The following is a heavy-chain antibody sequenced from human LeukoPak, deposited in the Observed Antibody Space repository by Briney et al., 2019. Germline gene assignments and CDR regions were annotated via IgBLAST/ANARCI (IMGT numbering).Heavy chain of an antibody. CDR3: ARDSSGYLPEYFQH. Sequence: GGSLRLSCAASGFTFSSYWMSWVRQAPGKGLEWVANIKQDGSEKYYVDSVKGRFTISRDNAKNSLYLQMNSLRAEDTAVYYCARDSSGYLPEYFQHWGQGTLVTVSS. J-gene: IGHJ1*01. D-gene: IGHD3-22*01. CDR2: IKQDGSEK. V-gene: IGHV3-7*01. CDR1: GFTFSSYW.